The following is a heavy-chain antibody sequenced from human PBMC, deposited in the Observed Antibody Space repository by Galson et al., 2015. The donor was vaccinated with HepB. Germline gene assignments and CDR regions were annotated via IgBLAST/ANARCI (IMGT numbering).Heavy chain of an antibody. CDR1: GFTFSSYS. D-gene: IGHD5-12*01. CDR2: ISSSSSYI. CDR3: ARDGQVWWLRYYFDY. J-gene: IGHJ4*02. V-gene: IGHV3-21*01. Sequence: SLRLSCAASGFTFSSYSMNWVRQAPGKGLEWVSSISSSSSYIYYADSVKGRFTISRDNAKNSLYLQMNSLRAEDTAVYYCARDGQVWWLRYYFDYWGQGTLVTVSS.